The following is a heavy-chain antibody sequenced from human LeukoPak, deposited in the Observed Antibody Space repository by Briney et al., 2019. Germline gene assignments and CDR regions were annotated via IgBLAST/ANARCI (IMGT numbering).Heavy chain of an antibody. D-gene: IGHD2-2*01. Sequence: GGSLRLSCGASGFTFSSYWMHWVRQAPGKGLVWVSRINSDGSSTTYVDSVKGRFTISRDNAKNTLYLQMNSLRAEDTAVYYCAKTDCISTSCYPKYWGQGTLVTVSS. J-gene: IGHJ4*02. CDR1: GFTFSSYW. CDR2: INSDGSST. CDR3: AKTDCISTSCYPKY. V-gene: IGHV3-74*01.